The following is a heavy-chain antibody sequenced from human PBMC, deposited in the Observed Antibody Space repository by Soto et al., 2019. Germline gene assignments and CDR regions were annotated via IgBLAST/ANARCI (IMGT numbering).Heavy chain of an antibody. V-gene: IGHV2-5*01. D-gene: IGHD3-9*01. Sequence: SGPTLVNPTQTLTLTCTFSGFSLSTSGVGVGWIRQPPGKALEWLALIYWNDDKRYSPSLKSRLTITKDTSKNQVVLTMTKMDFVDTATYFCAHRARDILTGYYTVHNFDYWGQGTLVTVSS. J-gene: IGHJ4*02. CDR2: IYWNDDK. CDR3: AHRARDILTGYYTVHNFDY. CDR1: GFSLSTSGVG.